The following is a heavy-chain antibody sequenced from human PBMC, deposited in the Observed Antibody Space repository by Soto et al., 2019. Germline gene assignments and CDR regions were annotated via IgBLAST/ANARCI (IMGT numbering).Heavy chain of an antibody. Sequence: LRLSCAASGFTFSSYGMHWVRQAPGKGLEWVAVISYDGSNKYYADSVKGRFTISRDNSKNTLYLQMNSLRAEDTAVYYCAKDLGGYPLYYFDYWGQGTLVTVSS. D-gene: IGHD3-22*01. CDR3: AKDLGGYPLYYFDY. J-gene: IGHJ4*02. V-gene: IGHV3-30*18. CDR1: GFTFSSYG. CDR2: ISYDGSNK.